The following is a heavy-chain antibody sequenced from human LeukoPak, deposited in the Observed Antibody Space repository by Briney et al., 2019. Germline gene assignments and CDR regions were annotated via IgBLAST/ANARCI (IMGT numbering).Heavy chain of an antibody. V-gene: IGHV4-34*01. J-gene: IGHJ4*02. CDR2: INHSGST. CDR1: GGSFSGYY. CDR3: ARGPRATGLSSTWYLNY. Sequence: SETLSLTCAVYGGSFSGYYWSWIRQPPGKGLEWIGEINHSGSTNYNPSLKSRVTISVDTSKNQFSLKLSSVTAADTAVYYCARGPRATGLSSTWYLNYWGQGTLVTVSS. D-gene: IGHD6-13*01.